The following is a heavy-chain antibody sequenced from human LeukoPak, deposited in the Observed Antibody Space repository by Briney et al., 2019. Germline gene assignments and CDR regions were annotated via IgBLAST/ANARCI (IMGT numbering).Heavy chain of an antibody. Sequence: TSETLSLTCTVSGGSISSYYWSWIRQPAGKGLEWIGRIYTSGSTNYNPSLKSRVTMSVDTSKNQFSLKLSSVTAADTAVYYCASLGDWLSVEYWGQGTLVTVSS. D-gene: IGHD3/OR15-3a*01. CDR1: GGSISSYY. J-gene: IGHJ4*02. CDR3: ASLGDWLSVEY. CDR2: IYTSGST. V-gene: IGHV4-4*07.